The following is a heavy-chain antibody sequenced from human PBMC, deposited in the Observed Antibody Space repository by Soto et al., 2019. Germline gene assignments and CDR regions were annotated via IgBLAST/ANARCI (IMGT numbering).Heavy chain of an antibody. CDR3: ARITGRHLDY. J-gene: IGHJ4*02. D-gene: IGHD1-20*01. CDR2: IDYSGTA. CDR1: SGSISVTNVF. V-gene: IGHV4-39*01. Sequence: SETLSLTCTVSSGSISVTNVFWGWVRQPPGEGLEWIGNIDYSGTAYFSPSLATRVTFHVDTSKNQFSLTLYSVTAADTAVYYCARITGRHLDYWGQGILVTVSS.